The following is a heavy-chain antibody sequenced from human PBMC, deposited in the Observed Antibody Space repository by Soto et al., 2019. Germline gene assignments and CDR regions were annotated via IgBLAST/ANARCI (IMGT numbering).Heavy chain of an antibody. J-gene: IGHJ5*02. CDR1: GEIVGSFG. D-gene: IGHD6-19*01. V-gene: IGHV3-48*03. CDR2: INPSGRTI. CDR3: ARYSGWYSYNWFDP. Sequence: LRISCVSCGEIVGSFGINLIRKNPGKGPEWIAVINPSGRTISYADSVKGRFTISRDNAENSVYLQMSSLRGEDTAMYYCARYSGWYSYNWFDPWGQGTLVTVSS.